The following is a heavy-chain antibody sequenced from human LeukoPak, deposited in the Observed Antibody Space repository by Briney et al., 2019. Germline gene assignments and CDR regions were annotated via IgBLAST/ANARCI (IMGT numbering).Heavy chain of an antibody. CDR2: IGTSGNSK. V-gene: IGHV3-23*01. J-gene: IGHJ6*02. Sequence: GGSLTLSCAASGFTFTTYPMTWVRRAPGRGLEWVSAIGTSGNSKYYAVSVRGRFTVSRDNFKNSLYLQMDRVRAEDTAVYYCAAGLCYYGMDMWGQGTTVTVSS. D-gene: IGHD6-13*01. CDR1: GFTFTTYP. CDR3: AAGLCYYGMDM.